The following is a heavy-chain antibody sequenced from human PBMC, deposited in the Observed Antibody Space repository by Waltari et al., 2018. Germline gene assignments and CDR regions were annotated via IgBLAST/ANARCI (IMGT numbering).Heavy chain of an antibody. CDR2: VHSLGST. J-gene: IGHJ4*02. Sequence: QVQLQESGPGLVKPSETLSLTCPVPGGPLPASPWSWIRQAPVKGLEWIAYVHSLGSTNSNPSLNSLVTISLDTSRNQFSLRLRSVTAADAAVYYCARQVSTRYYFDFWGQGTLVTVSS. D-gene: IGHD2-15*01. V-gene: IGHV4-59*08. CDR3: ARQVSTRYYFDF. CDR1: GGPLPASP.